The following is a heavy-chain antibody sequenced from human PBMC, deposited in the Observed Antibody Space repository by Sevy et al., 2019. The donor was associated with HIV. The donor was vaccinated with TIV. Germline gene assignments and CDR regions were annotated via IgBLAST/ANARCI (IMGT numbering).Heavy chain of an antibody. CDR3: AKVVVPADIDPFYYYAYGMDV. CDR1: GFTFSNYA. CDR2: ISGSGDST. D-gene: IGHD2-2*01. Sequence: GGSLRLSCAASGFTFSNYAINWVRQAPGKGLEWVSRISGSGDSTFYADSVKGLFTISRDNSKNTVHRQMNSLRVADTAVYYCAKVVVPADIDPFYYYAYGMDVWGQGTTVTVSS. V-gene: IGHV3-23*01. J-gene: IGHJ6*02.